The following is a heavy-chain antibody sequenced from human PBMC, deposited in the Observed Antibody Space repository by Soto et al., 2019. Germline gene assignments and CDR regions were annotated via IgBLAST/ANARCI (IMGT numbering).Heavy chain of an antibody. D-gene: IGHD3-22*01. J-gene: IGHJ5*02. CDR2: ISGSDGIT. CDR3: AKATSRGSSGLPGS. CDR1: GFTFSYYA. Sequence: GGSLRLSCAASGFTFSYYAMTWVRQAPGKGLEWVSAISGSDGITYYADSVKGRFTISRDNSKNKLYLQMNSLRADDTAVYYCAKATSRGSSGLPGSWGQGTLVTVSS. V-gene: IGHV3-23*01.